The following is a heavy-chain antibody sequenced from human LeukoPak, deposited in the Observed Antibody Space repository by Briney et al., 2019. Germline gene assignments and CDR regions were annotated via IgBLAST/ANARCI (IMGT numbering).Heavy chain of an antibody. CDR1: GDSFRSYY. CDR3: ARGRNLEWFDY. V-gene: IGHV4-59*01. D-gene: IGHD3-3*01. CDR2: IYYSRST. J-gene: IGHJ5*01. Sequence: SETLSLTCTVSGDSFRSYYWSWIRQPPGKGLEWIGYIYYSRSTNYNPSLKSRVTISVDTSKNQFSLKLNSVTAADTDVYYCARGRNLEWFDYWGQGTLVTVSS.